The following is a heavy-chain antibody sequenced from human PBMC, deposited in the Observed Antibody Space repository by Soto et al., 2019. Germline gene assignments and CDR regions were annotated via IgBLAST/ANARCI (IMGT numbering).Heavy chain of an antibody. CDR2: IITIFGTA. CDR1: GGTFSSYA. Sequence: QVQLVQSGAEVKKPGSSVKVSCKASGGTFSSYAISWVRQAPGQGLEWMGGIITIFGTANYAQKFQGRVKITADESTSTAYMELSSLRSEDTAVYYCAREGGDCSGGSCYSGYYYYGMDVWGQGTTVTVSS. CDR3: AREGGDCSGGSCYSGYYYYGMDV. V-gene: IGHV1-69*01. D-gene: IGHD2-15*01. J-gene: IGHJ6*02.